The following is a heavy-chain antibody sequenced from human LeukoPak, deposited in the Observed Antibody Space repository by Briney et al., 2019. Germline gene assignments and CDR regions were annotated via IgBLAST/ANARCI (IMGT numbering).Heavy chain of an antibody. V-gene: IGHV4-38-2*02. Sequence: PSETLSLTCTVSSYSISSGYYWGWIRQPPGKGLEWIGSIYHSGSTYYNPSLKSRVTISVDTSKNQFSLKLSSVTAADTAVYYCARATAGTTLFGGIDYWGQGTLVTVSS. D-gene: IGHD1-1*01. CDR3: ARATAGTTLFGGIDY. CDR1: SYSISSGYY. J-gene: IGHJ4*02. CDR2: IYHSGST.